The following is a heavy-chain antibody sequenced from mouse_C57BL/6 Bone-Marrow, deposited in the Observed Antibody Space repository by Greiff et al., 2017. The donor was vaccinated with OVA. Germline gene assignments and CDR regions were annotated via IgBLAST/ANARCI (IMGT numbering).Heavy chain of an antibody. J-gene: IGHJ3*01. Sequence: VQLQQPGAELVMPGASVKLSCKASGYTFTSYWMHWVKQRPGQGLEWIGEIDPSDSYTNYNQKFKGKSTLTVDTSSSTAYMQLSSLTSEDSAVYYCAAYYGSSYGFAYWGQGTLVTVSA. D-gene: IGHD1-1*01. CDR3: AAYYGSSYGFAY. CDR1: GYTFTSYW. V-gene: IGHV1-69*01. CDR2: IDPSDSYT.